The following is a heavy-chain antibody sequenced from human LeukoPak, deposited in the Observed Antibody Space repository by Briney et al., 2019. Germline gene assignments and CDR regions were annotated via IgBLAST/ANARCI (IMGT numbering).Heavy chain of an antibody. Sequence: PSETLSLTCTVCGGSISNYYWSWIRQPAGKGLEWIGRIYTNGNANYNPSLKSRVTMSVDTSKNQFSLRVSSVTAADTAVYYCVRGIYCSSTSCQVSGYMDVWGKGTTVTVSS. D-gene: IGHD2-2*01. CDR3: VRGIYCSSTSCQVSGYMDV. CDR2: IYTNGNA. J-gene: IGHJ6*03. V-gene: IGHV4-4*07. CDR1: GGSISNYY.